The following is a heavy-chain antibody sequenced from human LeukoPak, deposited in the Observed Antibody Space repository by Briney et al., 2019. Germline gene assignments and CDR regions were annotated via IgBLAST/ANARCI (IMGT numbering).Heavy chain of an antibody. CDR3: AREPQGDSSGYDAFDI. CDR1: GFSFSSDW. CDR2: INSDGTST. V-gene: IGHV3-74*01. Sequence: PGGSLRLSCAASGFSFSSDWMHWVRQVPGEGLVWVSRINSDGTSTAYADSVKGRFTISRDNAKNTLYLQMNSLRVEDTAVYYCAREPQGDSSGYDAFDIWGQGTMVTVSS. D-gene: IGHD3-22*01. J-gene: IGHJ3*02.